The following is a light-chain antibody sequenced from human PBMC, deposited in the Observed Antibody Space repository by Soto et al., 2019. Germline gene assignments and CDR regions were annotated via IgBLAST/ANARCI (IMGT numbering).Light chain of an antibody. Sequence: PASAPGSAGQSVTISCTGTSSDVGGYNYVSWYQQHPRKAPKLMIYEVSKRPSGVPDRFSGSKSGNTASLTVSGLQPKDEADYYCSSYSGSNKSVFGTGTKMTGL. CDR2: EVS. V-gene: IGLV2-8*01. J-gene: IGLJ1*01. CDR3: SSYSGSNKSV. CDR1: SSDVGGYNY.